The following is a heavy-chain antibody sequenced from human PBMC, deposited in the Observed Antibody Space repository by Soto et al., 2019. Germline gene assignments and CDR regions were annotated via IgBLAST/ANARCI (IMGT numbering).Heavy chain of an antibody. CDR3: ARGGRLGYCSGGSCYPEDYYYYYMDV. CDR1: GGSFSGYY. CDR2: INHSGST. D-gene: IGHD2-15*01. V-gene: IGHV4-34*01. J-gene: IGHJ6*03. Sequence: QVQLQQWGAGLLKPSETLSLTCAVYGGSFSGYYWSWIRQPPGKGLEWIGEINHSGSTNYNPSLKSRVTISVDTSKNQCSLKLSSVTAADTAVYYCARGGRLGYCSGGSCYPEDYYYYYMDVWGKGTTVTVSS.